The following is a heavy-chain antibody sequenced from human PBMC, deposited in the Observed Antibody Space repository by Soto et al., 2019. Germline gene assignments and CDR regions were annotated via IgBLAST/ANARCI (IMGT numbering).Heavy chain of an antibody. V-gene: IGHV1-8*01. CDR3: ARPSRYCSSTSCSYYFDY. CDR1: GYTFTSYD. D-gene: IGHD2-2*01. J-gene: IGHJ4*02. CDR2: MNPNSGNT. Sequence: QVQLVQSGAEVKKPGASVKDSCKASGYTFTSYDINWVRKATGQGLEWMGWMNPNSGNTGNAQKFQGRVTMTRNTSIRTAYIKLSSLRSEDTAVYYCARPSRYCSSTSCSYYFDYWGQGTLGTVSS.